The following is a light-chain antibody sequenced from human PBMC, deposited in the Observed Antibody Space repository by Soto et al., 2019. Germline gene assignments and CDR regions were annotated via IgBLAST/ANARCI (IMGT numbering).Light chain of an antibody. CDR3: LQDFNYPRT. CDR1: QDIRNE. J-gene: IGKJ2*01. Sequence: AIQMTQSPSSLSAFVGDRVTITCRASQDIRNELAWYQQKPGKAPKVLIYAASNLQDGVPSRFSGSGSGTDFSLTISSLQPEDFATYYCLQDFNYPRTFGQGTKVDIK. V-gene: IGKV1-6*01. CDR2: AAS.